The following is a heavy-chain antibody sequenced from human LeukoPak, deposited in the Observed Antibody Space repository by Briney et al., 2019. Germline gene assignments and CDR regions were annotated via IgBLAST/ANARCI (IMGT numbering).Heavy chain of an antibody. Sequence: SQTLSLTCTVSGGSISSGSYYWSWIRQPAGKGLEWIGRIYTSGSTNYNPSLKSRVTISVDTSKNQFSLKLSSVTAADTAVYYCAISTVTTGAYYYYYMDVWGKGTTVTVSS. D-gene: IGHD4-17*01. V-gene: IGHV4-61*02. CDR2: IYTSGST. CDR1: GGSISSGSYY. CDR3: AISTVTTGAYYYYYMDV. J-gene: IGHJ6*03.